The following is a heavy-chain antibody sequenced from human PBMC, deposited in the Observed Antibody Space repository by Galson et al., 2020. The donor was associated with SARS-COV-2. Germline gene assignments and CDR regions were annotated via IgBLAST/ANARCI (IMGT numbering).Heavy chain of an antibody. Sequence: SETLSLTCTVSGGSISSSNYYWSWVRQPPGEGREWIGSIYYTASNYYNPSLTSRVTMSVDTSMNPFSLKLSSVTAADTAVYYCARQILPCYYSFYYFDFWGQGTLVTVSS. J-gene: IGHJ4*02. CDR1: GGSISSSNYY. D-gene: IGHD3-9*01. CDR2: IYYTASN. V-gene: IGHV4-39*01. CDR3: ARQILPCYYSFYYFDF.